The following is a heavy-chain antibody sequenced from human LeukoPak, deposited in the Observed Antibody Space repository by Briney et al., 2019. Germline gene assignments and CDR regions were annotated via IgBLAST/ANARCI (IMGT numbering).Heavy chain of an antibody. D-gene: IGHD3-16*02. J-gene: IGHJ4*02. V-gene: IGHV4-61*02. CDR1: GGSISSGSYY. CDR3: ARGEGDYVWGSYRYRY. CDR2: IYTSGST. Sequence: SETLSLTCTVSGGSISSGSYYWSWIRQPAGKGLEWIGRIYTSGSTNYNPSLKSRVTISVDTSKNQFSLKLSSVTAADTAVYYCARGEGDYVWGSYRYRYWGQGTLVTVSS.